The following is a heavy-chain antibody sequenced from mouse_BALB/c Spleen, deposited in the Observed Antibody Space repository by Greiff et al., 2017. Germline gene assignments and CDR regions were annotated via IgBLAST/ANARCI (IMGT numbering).Heavy chain of an antibody. V-gene: IGHV1S82*01. CDR1: GYSFTCYL. Sequence: QVHVNQPGAELVRPGASVKLSCKASGYSFTCYLMNWVKQRPGQGLEWIGMIHPPDSETRLNQQFKDKATFTVDKSSSTAYMRFSRRASEDSAVYCGGRSGGAMDYWGQGTSVTVSS. CDR3: GRSGGAMDY. CDR2: IHPPDSET. D-gene: IGHD6-1*01. J-gene: IGHJ4*01.